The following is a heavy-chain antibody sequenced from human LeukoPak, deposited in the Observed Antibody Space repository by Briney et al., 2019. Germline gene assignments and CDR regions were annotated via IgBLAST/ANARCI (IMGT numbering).Heavy chain of an antibody. D-gene: IGHD4-11*01. J-gene: IGHJ6*03. Sequence: GRSLRLSCAASGFSFNSYTITWVRQAPRKGLESVSSITSRGSHIYIADSVKGRFTISRDNAKNSLFLQMSSLSVEDTAVYYCARVAQGATTENYFYYYMDVWGKGTTVTVSS. CDR1: GFSFNSYT. CDR3: ARVAQGATTENYFYYYMDV. CDR2: ITSRGSHI. V-gene: IGHV3-21*01.